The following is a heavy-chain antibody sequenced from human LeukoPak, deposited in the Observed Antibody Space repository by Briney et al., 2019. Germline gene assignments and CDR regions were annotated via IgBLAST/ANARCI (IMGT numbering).Heavy chain of an antibody. CDR2: IYYSGST. CDR1: GGSISSSSYY. Sequence: SETLSLTCTVSGGSISSSSYYWGWIRQPPGKGLEWIGYIYYSGSTNYNPSLKSRVTISVDTSKNQFSLKLSSVTAADTAVYYCASSGRIDPLYWYSSSWYSPEYFQHWGQGTLVTVSS. D-gene: IGHD6-13*01. J-gene: IGHJ1*01. V-gene: IGHV4-61*05. CDR3: ASSGRIDPLYWYSSSWYSPEYFQH.